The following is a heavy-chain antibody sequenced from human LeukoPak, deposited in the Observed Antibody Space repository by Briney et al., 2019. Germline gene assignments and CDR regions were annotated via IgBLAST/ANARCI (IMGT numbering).Heavy chain of an antibody. D-gene: IGHD3-22*01. CDR3: TTVFYYDSSGYYGMDV. CDR2: IKSKTDGGTT. V-gene: IGHV3-15*01. Sequence: PGGSLRLSCAASGFTFSNAWLNWVRQAPGKGLEWVGHIKSKTDGGTTDYAAPVKGRFTISRDDSKNTLYLQMNSLKTEDTAVYYCTTVFYYDSSGYYGMDVWGQGTTVTVSS. J-gene: IGHJ6*02. CDR1: GFTFSNAW.